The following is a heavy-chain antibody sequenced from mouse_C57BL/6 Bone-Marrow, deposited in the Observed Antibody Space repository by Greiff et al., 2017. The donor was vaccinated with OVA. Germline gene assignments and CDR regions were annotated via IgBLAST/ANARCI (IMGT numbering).Heavy chain of an antibody. J-gene: IGHJ4*01. D-gene: IGHD1-1*01. CDR3: ARGLITTVVATNAMDY. V-gene: IGHV1-82*01. CDR2: LYPGDGDT. CDR1: GYAFSSSW. Sequence: VKLMESGPELVKPGASVKISCKASGYAFSSSWMNWVKQRPGKGLEWIGRLYPGDGDTNYNGKFKGKATLTADKSSSTAYMQLSSLTSEDSAVYFCARGLITTVVATNAMDYWGQGTSVTVSS.